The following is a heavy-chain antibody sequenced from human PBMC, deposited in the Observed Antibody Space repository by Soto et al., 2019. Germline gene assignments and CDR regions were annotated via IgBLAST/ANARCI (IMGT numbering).Heavy chain of an antibody. V-gene: IGHV4-59*01. CDR1: GGSISSYY. J-gene: IGHJ6*02. CDR2: IYYSGST. CDR3: AGGIAAAGHYYYYYGMDV. Sequence: NPSETLSLTCTVSGGSISSYYWSWIRQPPGKGLEWIGYIYYSGSTNYNPSLKSRVTISVDTSKNQFSLKLSSVTAADTAVYYCAGGIAAAGHYYYYYGMDVWGQGTTVTVSS. D-gene: IGHD6-13*01.